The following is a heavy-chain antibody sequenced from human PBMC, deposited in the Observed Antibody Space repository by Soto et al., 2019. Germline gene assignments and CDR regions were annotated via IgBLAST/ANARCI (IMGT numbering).Heavy chain of an antibody. J-gene: IGHJ5*02. CDR3: AHTVVVAATGVDLFDP. Sequence: QITLKESGPTLVKPTQPLTLTCTFSGFSLSTSGVGVGWIRQPPGKALEWLSLIYWNDYKRFSPSLGSRLTITKDTSKNQVVLTMANLDPVDTATYYCAHTVVVAATGVDLFDPWGQGTLVTVSS. CDR2: IYWNDYK. CDR1: GFSLSTSGVG. D-gene: IGHD2-15*01. V-gene: IGHV2-5*01.